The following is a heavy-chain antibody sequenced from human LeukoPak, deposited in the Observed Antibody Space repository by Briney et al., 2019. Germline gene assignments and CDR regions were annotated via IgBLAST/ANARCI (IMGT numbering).Heavy chain of an antibody. V-gene: IGHV3-9*01. CDR3: AKDMSLVGAGGAFDI. D-gene: IGHD1-26*01. J-gene: IGHJ3*02. CDR1: GFTFDDYA. Sequence: GGSLRLSCAASGFTFDDYAMHWVRQAPGKGLEWVSGISWNSGSIGYADSVKGRFTISRDNAKNSLYLQMNSLRAEDTALYYCAKDMSLVGAGGAFDIWGQGTMVTVSS. CDR2: ISWNSGSI.